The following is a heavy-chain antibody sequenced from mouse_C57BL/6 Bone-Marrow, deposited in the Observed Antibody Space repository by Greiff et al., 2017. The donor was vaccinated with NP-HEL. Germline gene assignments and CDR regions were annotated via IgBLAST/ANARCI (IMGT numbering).Heavy chain of an antibody. Sequence: QVQLQQPGAELVKPGASVKLSCKASGYTFTSYWMHWVKQRPGQGLEWIGMIHPNSGSTNYNEKFKSKATLTVDKSSSTAYMQLSSLTSEDSAVYYCARGRGSTLYYFDYWGQGTTLKSPQ. D-gene: IGHD1-1*01. J-gene: IGHJ2*01. V-gene: IGHV1-64*01. CDR2: IHPNSGST. CDR3: ARGRGSTLYYFDY. CDR1: GYTFTSYW.